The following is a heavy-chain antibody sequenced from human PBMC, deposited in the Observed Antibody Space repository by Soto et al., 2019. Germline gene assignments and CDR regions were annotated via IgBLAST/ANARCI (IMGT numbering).Heavy chain of an antibody. CDR1: GDSISSRNW. V-gene: IGHV4-4*02. CDR2: ISHGGNT. CDR3: ARQPSP. Sequence: SETLSLTCAVSGDSISSRNWWNWVRQPPGKGLEWIGQISHGGNTNYNPSLQSRVTISVDKSKNQFSLKLSSVTAADTAVYYCARQPSPWGQGTLVTVS. J-gene: IGHJ5*02.